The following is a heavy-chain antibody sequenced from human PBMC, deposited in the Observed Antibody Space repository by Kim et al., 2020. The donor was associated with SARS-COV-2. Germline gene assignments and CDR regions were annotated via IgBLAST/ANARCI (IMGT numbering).Heavy chain of an antibody. D-gene: IGHD5-12*01. CDR3: ARVRKSRDGYNTPYYYYYYGMDV. CDR1: GFTFSSYA. V-gene: IGHV3-30*04. J-gene: IGHJ6*02. Sequence: GGSLRLSCAASGFTFSSYAMHWVRQAPGKGLEWVAVISYDGSNKYYADSVKGRFTISRDNSKNTLYLQMNSLRAEDTAVYYCARVRKSRDGYNTPYYYYYYGMDVWGQGTTVTVSS. CDR2: ISYDGSNK.